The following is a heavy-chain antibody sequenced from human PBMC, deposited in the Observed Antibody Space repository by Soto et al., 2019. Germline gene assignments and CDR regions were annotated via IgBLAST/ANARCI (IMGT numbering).Heavy chain of an antibody. V-gene: IGHV3-33*08. Sequence: GGSLRLSCAASGFTFSGYGMHWVRQSPGKGLEWVAVIWYDGSNKYYADSVKGRFTISRDNSKNTLYLQMNSLRAEDTAVYYCARDSDYYDSSGPPVAFDIWGQGTMVTVSS. CDR1: GFTFSGYG. J-gene: IGHJ3*02. D-gene: IGHD3-22*01. CDR2: IWYDGSNK. CDR3: ARDSDYYDSSGPPVAFDI.